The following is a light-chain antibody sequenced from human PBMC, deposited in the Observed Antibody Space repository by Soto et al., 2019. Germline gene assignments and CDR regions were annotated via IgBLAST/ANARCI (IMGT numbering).Light chain of an antibody. CDR1: QRISSG. V-gene: IGKV1-5*03. J-gene: IGKJ1*01. Sequence: EIQITQSPATLSASAGDRGTLTCRAGQRISSGLAGYHQKPGKAPKGLIYKASTLESGVTSRFSGSGSGTEFTLTISSLQPAEFATYYCQQYNNYSPTFGQGTKVDI. CDR2: KAS. CDR3: QQYNNYSPT.